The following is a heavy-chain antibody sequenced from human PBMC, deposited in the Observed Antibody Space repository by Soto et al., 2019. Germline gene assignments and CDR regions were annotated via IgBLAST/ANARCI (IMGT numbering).Heavy chain of an antibody. V-gene: IGHV4-59*01. CDR1: GGSISGFY. CDR2: ISSSGIT. D-gene: IGHD3-16*01. CDR3: ARGPTAGTYYFDS. J-gene: IGHJ4*02. Sequence: SETLSLTCTVSGGSISGFYWSWIRQPPGEALEWIGYISSSGITDYNPSLKGRLTISGDTSKNQFSLILRSVTAADTAVYYCARGPTAGTYYFDSWAQGTLVTVS.